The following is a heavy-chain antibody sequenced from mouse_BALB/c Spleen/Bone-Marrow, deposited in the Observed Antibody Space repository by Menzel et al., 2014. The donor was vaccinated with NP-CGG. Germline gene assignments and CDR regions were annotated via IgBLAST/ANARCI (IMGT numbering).Heavy chain of an antibody. CDR1: GYTFTSYY. CDR2: INPSNGGT. J-gene: IGHJ1*01. V-gene: IGHV1S81*02. Sequence: VQLQESGAELVKPGASVKLSCKASGYTFTSYYMYWVKQRPGQGLEWIGEINPSNGGTNFNEKFKSKATLTVDKSSNTAYVQLSSLTSEDSAVYHCTRSNYGYWFFDVWGAETTVTVSS. D-gene: IGHD1-1*01. CDR3: TRSNYGYWFFDV.